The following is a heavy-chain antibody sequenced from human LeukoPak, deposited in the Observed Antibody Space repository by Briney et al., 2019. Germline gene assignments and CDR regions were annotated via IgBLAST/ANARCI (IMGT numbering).Heavy chain of an antibody. CDR3: AKADSVQASIAAAGFDY. D-gene: IGHD6-13*01. CDR2: ISGSGGST. Sequence: GGTLRFSCAASGFTFSSYGMSWVRQAPGKGLEWVSAISGSGGSTYYADSVKGRFTISRDNSKNTLYLQMNSLRAEDTAVYYCAKADSVQASIAAAGFDYWGQGTLVTVSS. CDR1: GFTFSSYG. J-gene: IGHJ4*02. V-gene: IGHV3-23*01.